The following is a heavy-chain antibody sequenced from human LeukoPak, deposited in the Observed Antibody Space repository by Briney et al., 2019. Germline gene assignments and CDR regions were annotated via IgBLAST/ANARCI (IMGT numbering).Heavy chain of an antibody. CDR2: IYYSGST. Sequence: SETLSLTCTASGGSISSYYWSWIRQPPGKGLEWIGYIYYSGSTNYNPSLKSRVTISVDTSKNQFSLKLSSVTAADTAVYYCARGYDSSSGWFDPWGQGTLVTVSS. CDR1: GGSISSYY. J-gene: IGHJ5*02. V-gene: IGHV4-59*01. D-gene: IGHD3-9*01. CDR3: ARGYDSSSGWFDP.